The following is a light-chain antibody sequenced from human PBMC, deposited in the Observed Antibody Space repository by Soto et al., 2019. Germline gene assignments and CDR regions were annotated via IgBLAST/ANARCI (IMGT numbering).Light chain of an antibody. Sequence: EIVMTQSPATLSVSPGGRATLSCRASQSVSSNYLAWYQQKPGQAPRLLIYGASTRATGIPDRFSGSGSGTDFTLTISRLEPEDFAVYYCQQYGGSPPTFGQGTKVDIK. CDR2: GAS. J-gene: IGKJ1*01. CDR3: QQYGGSPPT. CDR1: QSVSSNY. V-gene: IGKV3-20*01.